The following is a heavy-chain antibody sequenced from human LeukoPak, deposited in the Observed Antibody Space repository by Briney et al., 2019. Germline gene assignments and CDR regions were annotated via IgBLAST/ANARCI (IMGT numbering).Heavy chain of an antibody. CDR1: GYSISSGYY. D-gene: IGHD5-18*01. J-gene: IGHJ6*03. CDR3: ARTTEGGYTYGYFYYYYMDV. Sequence: SETLSLTCTVSGYSISSGYYWGWIRQPPGKGLEWIGGIYHSGSTNYNPSLKSRVTISVDTSKNQFSLKLTSVTAADTAVYYCARTTEGGYTYGYFYYYYMDVWGKGTTVTISS. CDR2: IYHSGST. V-gene: IGHV4-38-2*02.